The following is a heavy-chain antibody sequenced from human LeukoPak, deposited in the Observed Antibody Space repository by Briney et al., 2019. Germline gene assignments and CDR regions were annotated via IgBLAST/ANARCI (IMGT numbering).Heavy chain of an antibody. CDR1: GDTVSSNTVT. V-gene: IGHV6-1*01. Sequence: RSQTLSLTCDISGDTVSSNTVTWNWIRQSPSRGLEWLGRTYYRSKWSNDYSLSMKRRITVIPDTSKNQFSLQLNSVGPEDTAVYYCARAVSGNFDYWGQGTLVTVSP. CDR2: TYYRSKWSN. CDR3: ARAVSGNFDY. J-gene: IGHJ4*02. D-gene: IGHD6-19*01.